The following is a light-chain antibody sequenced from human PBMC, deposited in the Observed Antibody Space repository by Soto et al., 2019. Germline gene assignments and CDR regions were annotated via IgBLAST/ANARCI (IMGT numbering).Light chain of an antibody. CDR3: QQYGSSPIT. J-gene: IGKJ5*01. CDR2: GAS. V-gene: IGKV3-20*01. Sequence: EIVLTQSPGTLSLSPGERATLSCRASQSVSSSYLAWNQQKQGQAPRLLIYGASRRATGIPDRFSGSGSGTDFTLTISRLEPEDFAVYYCQQYGSSPITVGQGTRLQIK. CDR1: QSVSSSY.